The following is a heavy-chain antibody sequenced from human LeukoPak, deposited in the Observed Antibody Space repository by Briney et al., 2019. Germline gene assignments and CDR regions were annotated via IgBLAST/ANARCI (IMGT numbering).Heavy chain of an antibody. J-gene: IGHJ4*02. V-gene: IGHV1-18*01. CDR1: GYSFSIYG. Sequence: ASVTVSCKASGYSFSIYGITWARQAPGQGLEYLGWISASDGTTNYAQKVQDRVTMTTDTSTSTAYLELRSLRSEDTAVYYCARCGAAVTTHFSHRGQGTLVTVSA. CDR3: ARCGAAVTTHFSH. CDR2: ISASDGTT. D-gene: IGHD4-17*01.